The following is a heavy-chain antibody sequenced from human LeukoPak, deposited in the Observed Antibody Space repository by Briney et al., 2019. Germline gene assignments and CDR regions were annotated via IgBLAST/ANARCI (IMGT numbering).Heavy chain of an antibody. V-gene: IGHV4-34*01. CDR3: ARLRLNTLRYFDY. J-gene: IGHJ4*02. CDR2: IYYSGST. Sequence: PSETLSLTCAVYGGSFSGYYWSWIRQPPGKGLEWIGSIYYSGSTYYNPSLKSRVTISVDTSKNQFSLKLSSVTAADTAVYYCARLRLNTLRYFDYWGQGTLVTVSS. CDR1: GGSFSGYY. D-gene: IGHD5-12*01.